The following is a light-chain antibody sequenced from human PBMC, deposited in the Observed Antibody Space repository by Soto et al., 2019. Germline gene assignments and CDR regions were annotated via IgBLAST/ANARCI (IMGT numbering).Light chain of an antibody. Sequence: EVLMTQSPATLSVSPGERATLSCRASQSVSSNLAWYQQKPGQAPRLLIYGASTRAPGIPDRFSGSGSGTEFPLTISSLQSEALAVFFCKQYNTWPPAFGKGTKLKIK. CDR2: GAS. V-gene: IGKV3-15*01. CDR3: KQYNTWPPA. J-gene: IGKJ2*01. CDR1: QSVSSN.